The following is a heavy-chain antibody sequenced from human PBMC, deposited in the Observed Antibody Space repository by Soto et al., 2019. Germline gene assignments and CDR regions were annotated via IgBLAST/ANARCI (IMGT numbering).Heavy chain of an antibody. CDR3: VTFRSRIAVAGTRVGDWFDP. CDR1: GFTFSSYA. CDR2: ISSNGGST. D-gene: IGHD6-19*01. Sequence: PGGSLRLSCSASGFTFSSYAMHWVRQAPGKGLEYVSAISSNGGSTYYADSVKGRFTISRDNSKNTLYLQMSSLRAEDTAVYYCVTFRSRIAVAGTRVGDWFDPWGQGTLVTVSS. V-gene: IGHV3-64D*06. J-gene: IGHJ5*02.